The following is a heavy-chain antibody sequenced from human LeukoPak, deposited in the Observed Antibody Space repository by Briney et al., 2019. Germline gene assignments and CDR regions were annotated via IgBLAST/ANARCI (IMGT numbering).Heavy chain of an antibody. J-gene: IGHJ5*02. Sequence: SETLSLTCTVSGGSISSSSYYWGWIRQPPGKGLEWIGSIYYSGSTYYNPSLKSRVTISVDTSKNQFSLKLSSVTAADTAVYYCAGSYDSSGYYHRFDPWGQGTLVAVSS. V-gene: IGHV4-39*07. CDR2: IYYSGST. CDR3: AGSYDSSGYYHRFDP. D-gene: IGHD3-22*01. CDR1: GGSISSSSYY.